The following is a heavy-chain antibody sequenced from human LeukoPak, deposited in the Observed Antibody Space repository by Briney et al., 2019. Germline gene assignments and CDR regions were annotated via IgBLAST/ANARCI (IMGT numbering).Heavy chain of an antibody. CDR1: GFTFSSYW. J-gene: IGHJ4*02. Sequence: GGSLRLSCAASGFTFSSYWMSWVRQAPGKGLEWVANIKQDGSEKYYVDSVKGRFTISRDNSKNTLYLQMNSLRAEDTAVYYCAKVGTVTTRESHYFDCWGQGTLVTVSS. CDR3: AKVGTVTTRESHYFDC. V-gene: IGHV3-7*01. D-gene: IGHD4-17*01. CDR2: IKQDGSEK.